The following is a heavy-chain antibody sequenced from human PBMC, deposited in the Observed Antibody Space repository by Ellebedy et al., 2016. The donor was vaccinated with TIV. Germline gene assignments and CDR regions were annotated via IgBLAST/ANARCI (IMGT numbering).Heavy chain of an antibody. CDR1: GFTFSDYS. V-gene: IGHV3-21*01. J-gene: IGHJ4*02. Sequence: PGGSLRLSCTASGFTFSDYSMNWVRQAPGKGLEWVSSISDFSAYRFYADSVKGRFTISRDNAKNTLYLQMNSLRAEDTALYYCARDGDHHVDLDNWGQGTLVTVSS. D-gene: IGHD5-12*01. CDR3: ARDGDHHVDLDN. CDR2: ISDFSAYR.